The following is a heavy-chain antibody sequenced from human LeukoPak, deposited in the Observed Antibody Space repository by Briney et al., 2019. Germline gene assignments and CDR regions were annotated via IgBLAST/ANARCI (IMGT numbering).Heavy chain of an antibody. Sequence: GGSLRLSCAASGFTFSSYAMHWVRQAPGKGLEWVAVISYDGSNKYYADSVKGRFTISRDNSKNTLYLQMNSLRAEDTAVYYCATGIAAAGTRDVWDAFDIWGQGTMVTVSS. D-gene: IGHD6-13*01. J-gene: IGHJ3*02. CDR2: ISYDGSNK. CDR1: GFTFSSYA. CDR3: ATGIAAAGTRDVWDAFDI. V-gene: IGHV3-30*01.